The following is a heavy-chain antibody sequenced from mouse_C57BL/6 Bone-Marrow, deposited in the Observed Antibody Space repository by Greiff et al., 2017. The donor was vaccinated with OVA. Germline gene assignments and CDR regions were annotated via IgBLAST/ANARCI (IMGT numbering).Heavy chain of an antibody. D-gene: IGHD1-1*01. CDR1: GYSFTGYY. J-gene: IGHJ2*01. V-gene: IGHV1-42*01. Sequence: VQLKESGPELVKPGASVKISCKASGYSFTGYYMNWVKQSPEKSLEWIGEINPSTGGTTYTQKFKAKATLTVDKSSSTAYMQLKSLTSEDSAVYYCARGGTTVVSHFDDWGKGTTLTVSS. CDR2: INPSTGGT. CDR3: ARGGTTVVSHFDD.